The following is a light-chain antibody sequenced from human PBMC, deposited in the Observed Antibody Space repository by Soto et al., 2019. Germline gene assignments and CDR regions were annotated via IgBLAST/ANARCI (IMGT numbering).Light chain of an antibody. V-gene: IGKV3-11*01. Sequence: EIVLTQSPGTLSLSPGDRAILSCRASQTISNYLAWYQHKLGQAPRLLIYDASNRATGIPARFSGSGSGTDFTLTISSLEPEDFAVYYCQQRSDWPSFGQGTKLEIK. CDR1: QTISNY. CDR3: QQRSDWPS. J-gene: IGKJ2*01. CDR2: DAS.